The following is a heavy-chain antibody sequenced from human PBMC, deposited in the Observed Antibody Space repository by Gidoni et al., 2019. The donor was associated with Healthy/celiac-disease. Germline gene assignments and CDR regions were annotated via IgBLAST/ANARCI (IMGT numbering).Heavy chain of an antibody. J-gene: IGHJ5*02. D-gene: IGHD2-21*01. CDR3: AREFPSRTPGIRFDP. V-gene: IGHV4-38-2*02. CDR1: AYSISSGYY. Sequence: QVQLQESDPGLVKPSETVSLTCAVSAYSISSGYYWGWIRQPPGKGLEWIGSIYHSGRTYYNPSLKSRVTMSVDTSKNQFSLKLSSVTAADTALYYCAREFPSRTPGIRFDPCGQGTLVTVSS. CDR2: IYHSGRT.